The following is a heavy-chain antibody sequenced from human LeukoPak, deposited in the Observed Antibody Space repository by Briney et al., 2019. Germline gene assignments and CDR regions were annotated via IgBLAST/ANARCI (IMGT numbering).Heavy chain of an antibody. CDR2: ISGRGGST. V-gene: IGHV3-23*01. J-gene: IGHJ2*01. CDR1: GFTLSNYA. CDR3: AKVGIRISLIVVVFTTADDWYFDL. Sequence: GGSLRLSCAASGFTLSNYAMSWVRQAPGKGLEWVSGISGRGGSTYYADSVKGRLTISRDNSKNTLYLQMDSLRAEDTAVYYCAKVGIRISLIVVVFTTADDWYFDLWGRGTLVTVSS. D-gene: IGHD3-22*01.